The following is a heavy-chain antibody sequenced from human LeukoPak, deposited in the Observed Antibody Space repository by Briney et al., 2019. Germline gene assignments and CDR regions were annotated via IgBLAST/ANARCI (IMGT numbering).Heavy chain of an antibody. Sequence: SVKVSCKASGGTFSSYAISWVRQAPGQGLEWMGGIIPIFGTANYAQKFQGRVTITADESTSTAYMELSSLRSEDTAVYYCARDTGITTGTFDYWGQGTLVTVSS. CDR2: IIPIFGTA. CDR1: GGTFSSYA. D-gene: IGHD1-1*01. J-gene: IGHJ4*02. V-gene: IGHV1-69*13. CDR3: ARDTGITTGTFDY.